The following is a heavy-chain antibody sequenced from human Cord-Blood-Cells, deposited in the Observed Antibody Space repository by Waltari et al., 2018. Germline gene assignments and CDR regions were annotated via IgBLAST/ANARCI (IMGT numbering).Heavy chain of an antibody. CDR1: GGSISSYY. J-gene: IGHJ4*02. D-gene: IGHD1-20*01. Sequence: QVQLQESGPGLVKPSETLSLTCPVSGGSISSYYWSWIRQPAGKGLEWIGRIYTSGSTNYAPSLKGRVTVSVDTSKNQFSLRLSSVTAADTAVYYCARDLGEITGIFDYWGQGTLVTVSS. V-gene: IGHV4-4*07. CDR2: IYTSGST. CDR3: ARDLGEITGIFDY.